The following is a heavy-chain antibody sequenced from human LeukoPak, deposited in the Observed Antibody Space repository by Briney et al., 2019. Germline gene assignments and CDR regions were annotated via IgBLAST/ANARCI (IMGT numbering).Heavy chain of an antibody. D-gene: IGHD2-2*01. CDR2: INPNSGGT. V-gene: IGHV1-2*02. J-gene: IGHJ4*02. Sequence: ASVKVSCKASGYTFTGYYMHWVRQAPGQGLEWMGWINPNSGGTNYAQKFQGRVTMTRDTSISTACMELSRLRSDDTAVYYCANTVVPAAQFDYWGQGTLVTVSS. CDR3: ANTVVPAAQFDY. CDR1: GYTFTGYY.